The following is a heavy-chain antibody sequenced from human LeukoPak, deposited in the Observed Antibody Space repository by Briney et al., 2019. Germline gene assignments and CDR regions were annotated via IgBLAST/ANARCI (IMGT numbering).Heavy chain of an antibody. CDR1: GYSFTSYW. CDR3: AREPMVRGVNIDY. D-gene: IGHD3-10*01. V-gene: IGHV5-10-1*01. CDR2: IDPSDSYS. J-gene: IGHJ4*02. Sequence: HGESLKISCKGSGYSFTSYWISWVRQMPGKGLEWMGRIDPSDSYSNYSPSFQGHVTISADKATNTAYLRWSSLKASDSAMYYCAREPMVRGVNIDYWGQETLVTVSS.